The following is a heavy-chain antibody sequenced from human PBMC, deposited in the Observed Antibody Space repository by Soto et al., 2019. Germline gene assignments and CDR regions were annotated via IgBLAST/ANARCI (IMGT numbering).Heavy chain of an antibody. V-gene: IGHV4-59*01. CDR2: IYYSGST. CDR3: ARGGSYYTFSYYYYGMDV. CDR1: GGSISSYY. D-gene: IGHD1-26*01. J-gene: IGHJ6*02. Sequence: PSETLSLTCTVSGGSISSYYWSWIRQPPGKGLEWIGYIYYSGSTNHNPSLKSRVTISVDTSKNQFSLKLSSVTAADTAVYYCARGGSYYTFSYYYYGMDVWGQGTTVTVSS.